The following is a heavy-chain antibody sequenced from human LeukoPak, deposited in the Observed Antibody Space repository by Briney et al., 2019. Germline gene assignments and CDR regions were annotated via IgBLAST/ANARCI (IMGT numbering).Heavy chain of an antibody. CDR1: GFTFSSYW. J-gene: IGHJ6*02. Sequence: GGSLRLSCAASGFTFSSYWMNWARQAPGKGLEWVASINHNGNVNYYVDSVKGRFTISRDNAKNSLYLQMNILSAEDTAVYYCAREGNPPIYYGLDVWGQGTTVTVSS. CDR2: INHNGNVN. V-gene: IGHV3-7*03. CDR3: AREGNPPIYYGLDV.